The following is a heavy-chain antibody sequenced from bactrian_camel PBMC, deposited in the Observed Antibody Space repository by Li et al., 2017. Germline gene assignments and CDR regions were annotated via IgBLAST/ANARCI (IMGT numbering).Heavy chain of an antibody. CDR1: GYTYSTNC. CDR2: IYTGGGST. V-gene: IGHV3S1*01. D-gene: IGHD7*01. J-gene: IGHJ4*01. CDR3: ATGGTWTYDAFKYNY. Sequence: HVQLVESGGGSVQAGGSLRLSCAASGYTYSTNCMGWFRQAPGKEREGVAAIYTGGGSTYYADSVKGRFTISQDNAKSTVYLQMNTLKSEDTARYYCATGGTWTYDAFKYNYWGQGTQVTVS.